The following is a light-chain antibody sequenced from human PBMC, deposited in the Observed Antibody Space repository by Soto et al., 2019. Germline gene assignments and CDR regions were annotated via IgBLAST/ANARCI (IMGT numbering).Light chain of an antibody. V-gene: IGKV3-20*01. Sequence: EIVLTQSAGTLSLSPGERATLSCRASQSVSSTYLIWYQQKPGQAPRLLIYGASSRATGVPDRFSGGGSGTDFTLTISRLEPEDFAVYYCQQYGSSGTFGQGTKVDIK. J-gene: IGKJ1*01. CDR2: GAS. CDR3: QQYGSSGT. CDR1: QSVSSTY.